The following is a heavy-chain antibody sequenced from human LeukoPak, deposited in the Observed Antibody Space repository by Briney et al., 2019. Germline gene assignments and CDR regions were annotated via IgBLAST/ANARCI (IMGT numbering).Heavy chain of an antibody. Sequence: ASVKVSCKASGYTFTGYYMHWVRQAPGQGLEWMGIINPSGGSTSYAQKFQGRVTMTRDTSTSTVYMELSSLRSEDTAVYYCATLVVGGYYFSGRSYYFDYWGQGTLVTVSS. CDR3: ATLVVGGYYFSGRSYYFDY. CDR1: GYTFTGYY. J-gene: IGHJ4*02. D-gene: IGHD3-22*01. V-gene: IGHV1-46*01. CDR2: INPSGGST.